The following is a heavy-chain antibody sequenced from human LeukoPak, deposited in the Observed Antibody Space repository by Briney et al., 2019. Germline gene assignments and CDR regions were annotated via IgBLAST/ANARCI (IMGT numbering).Heavy chain of an antibody. V-gene: IGHV4-38-2*02. Sequence: SETLSLTCAVSGYSISSGYYWGWIRQPPGKGLEWIGCIYHSGSTYYNPSLKSRVTISVDTSKNQFSLKLSSVTAADTTVYYCARDRGAAAGNNWFDPWGQGTLVTVSS. CDR1: GYSISSGYY. J-gene: IGHJ5*02. CDR2: IYHSGST. CDR3: ARDRGAAAGNNWFDP. D-gene: IGHD6-13*01.